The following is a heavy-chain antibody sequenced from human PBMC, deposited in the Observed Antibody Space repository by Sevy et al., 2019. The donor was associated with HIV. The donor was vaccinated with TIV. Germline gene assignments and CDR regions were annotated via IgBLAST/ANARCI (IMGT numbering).Heavy chain of an antibody. Sequence: GSLRLSCAASGFAFYEYSMSWIRQAPGKGLEWVATLSFGCGKINYADSVKGRFTISRDNSKNSFYLQMDNLRVEDTALYYGAREGCSRPHDYWGQGTRVTVSS. D-gene: IGHD2-8*01. CDR1: GFAFYEYS. V-gene: IGHV3-23*01. J-gene: IGHJ4*02. CDR2: LSFGCGKI. CDR3: AREGCSRPHDY.